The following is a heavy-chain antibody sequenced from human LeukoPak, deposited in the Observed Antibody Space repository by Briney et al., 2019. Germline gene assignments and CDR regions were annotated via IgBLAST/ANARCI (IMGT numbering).Heavy chain of an antibody. Sequence: GGSLRLSCAASGFTFSSYGMHWVRQAPGKGLEWVAVIWYDGSNKYYADSVKGRSTISRDNSKNTLYLQMNSLRAEDTAVYYCAREHIVVVTAIHKTLFDIWGQGTMVTVSS. CDR2: IWYDGSNK. D-gene: IGHD2-21*02. J-gene: IGHJ3*02. CDR3: AREHIVVVTAIHKTLFDI. V-gene: IGHV3-33*01. CDR1: GFTFSSYG.